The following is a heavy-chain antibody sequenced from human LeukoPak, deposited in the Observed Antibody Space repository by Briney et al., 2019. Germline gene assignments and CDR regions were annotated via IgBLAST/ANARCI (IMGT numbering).Heavy chain of an antibody. V-gene: IGHV1-8*01. CDR2: MNPNSGRT. J-gene: IGHJ4*02. CDR1: GYTLTSYD. Sequence: ASVKVPCKASGYTLTSYDINWVRQATGQGLEWMGWMNPNSGRTGYAQNFQGRITITRNTSISTAYMELSSLRSEDTAVYYCTRETSSRYFDYWGQGTLVTVSS. CDR3: TRETSSRYFDY.